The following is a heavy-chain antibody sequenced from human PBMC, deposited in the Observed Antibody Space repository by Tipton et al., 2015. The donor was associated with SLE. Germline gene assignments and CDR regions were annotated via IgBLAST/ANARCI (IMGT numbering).Heavy chain of an antibody. CDR2: SSSDGSST. CDR1: GFTFNNYW. CDR3: VRGVAPRLRSPVNYFDN. D-gene: IGHD5-12*01. J-gene: IGHJ4*02. Sequence: SLRLSCAASGFTFNNYWMHWVRQAPGRGLAWVSRSSSDGSSTNYADSVKGRFTISRDNAKNTLYLQMNSLRVEDTAIYYCVRGVAPRLRSPVNYFDNWGQGTLVTVSS. V-gene: IGHV3-74*01.